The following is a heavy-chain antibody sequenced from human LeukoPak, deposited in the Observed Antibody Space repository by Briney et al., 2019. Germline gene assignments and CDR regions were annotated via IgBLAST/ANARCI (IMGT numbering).Heavy chain of an antibody. CDR3: ARDSTSDIPIQNNWFDP. J-gene: IGHJ5*02. D-gene: IGHD2-15*01. CDR1: GFTFSNYE. V-gene: IGHV3-7*03. Sequence: GGSLRLSCAASGFTFSNYEMNWVRQAPGKGLEWVANIKQDGSEKYYVDSVKGRFTISRDNAKNSLYLQMNSLRAEDTAVYYCARDSTSDIPIQNNWFDPWGQGTLVTVSS. CDR2: IKQDGSEK.